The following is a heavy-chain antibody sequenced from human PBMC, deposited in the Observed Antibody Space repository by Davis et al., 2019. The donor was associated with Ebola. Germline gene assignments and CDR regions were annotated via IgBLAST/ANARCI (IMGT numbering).Heavy chain of an antibody. D-gene: IGHD4-11*01. CDR3: ARDYNNPGHHYSGLDV. Sequence: MPSETLSLTCTVSGGSISSGGYYWSWIRQPPGQGLEWIGHIHYDGTTSYNPSLRGRLTISVDTSNNQFSLALNSVTAADTALYFCARDYNNPGHHYSGLDVWGKGTTVTVSS. V-gene: IGHV4-61*08. J-gene: IGHJ6*04. CDR1: GGSISSGGYY. CDR2: IHYDGTT.